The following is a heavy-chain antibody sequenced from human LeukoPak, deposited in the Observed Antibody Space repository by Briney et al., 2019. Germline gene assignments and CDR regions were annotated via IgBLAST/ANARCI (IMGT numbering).Heavy chain of an antibody. J-gene: IGHJ4*02. CDR1: GGTFSSYA. Sequence: SVKVSCKASGGTFSSYAISWVRQAPGQGLEWMGGIIPIFGTANYAQKFQGRVTITTDESTSTAYMELSSLRSEDTAVYYCAREAFGEGATTYFDYWGQGTLVTVSS. CDR2: IIPIFGTA. CDR3: AREAFGEGATTYFDY. D-gene: IGHD1-26*01. V-gene: IGHV1-69*05.